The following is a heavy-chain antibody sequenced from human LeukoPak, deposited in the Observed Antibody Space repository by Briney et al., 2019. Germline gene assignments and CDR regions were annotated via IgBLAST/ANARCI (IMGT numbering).Heavy chain of an antibody. J-gene: IGHJ4*02. Sequence: SETLSLTCTVSGYSISSGYYWGWIRQPPGKGLEWIGSIYHSGSTYYNPSLKSRVTISVDTSKNQFSLKLSSVTAADTAVYYCATTLRSRFVDWGQGTLVTVSS. D-gene: IGHD4-17*01. V-gene: IGHV4-38-2*02. CDR2: IYHSGST. CDR1: GYSISSGYY. CDR3: ATTLRSRFVD.